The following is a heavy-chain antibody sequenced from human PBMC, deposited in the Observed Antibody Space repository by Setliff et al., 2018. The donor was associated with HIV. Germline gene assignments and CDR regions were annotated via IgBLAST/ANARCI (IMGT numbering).Heavy chain of an antibody. J-gene: IGHJ4*02. CDR1: GFSFSSYS. CDR2: ISWNSGNI. D-gene: IGHD6-19*01. V-gene: IGHV3-9*01. CDR3: ARVAGSGWYIDY. Sequence: GGSLRLSCAASGFSFSSYSMNWVRQPPGKGLEWVSGISWNSGNIVYADSVKGRFTISRDNAKNSLYLQMNSLRAEDTALYYCARVAGSGWYIDYWGQGTLVTVSS.